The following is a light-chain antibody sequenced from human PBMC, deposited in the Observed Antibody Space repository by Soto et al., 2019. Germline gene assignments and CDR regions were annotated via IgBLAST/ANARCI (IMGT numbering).Light chain of an antibody. V-gene: IGLV2-14*01. Sequence: QSALTQPASLSGSPGQSITISCTGASSDVGGYNYVSWYQQHPGKAPKLMIYEISNRPSGVSNRFSGSKSGNTASLTISGLQAEDEADYYCSSYTTSSTLEVFGTGTKLTVL. CDR3: SSYTTSSTLEV. J-gene: IGLJ1*01. CDR1: SSDVGGYNY. CDR2: EIS.